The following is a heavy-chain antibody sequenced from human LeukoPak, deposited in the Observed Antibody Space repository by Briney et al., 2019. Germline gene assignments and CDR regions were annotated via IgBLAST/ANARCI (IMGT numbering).Heavy chain of an antibody. D-gene: IGHD2-2*01. V-gene: IGHV4-61*02. CDR3: ARGPAAMANYYYYMDV. Sequence: PSETLSLTCTVSGGSISSGSYYWSWIRQPAGKGLEWIGRIYTSGSTNYNPSLKSRVTISVDTSKNQFSLKLSSVTAADTAVYYCARGPAAMANYYYYMDVWGKGTTVTISS. J-gene: IGHJ6*03. CDR1: GGSISSGSYY. CDR2: IYTSGST.